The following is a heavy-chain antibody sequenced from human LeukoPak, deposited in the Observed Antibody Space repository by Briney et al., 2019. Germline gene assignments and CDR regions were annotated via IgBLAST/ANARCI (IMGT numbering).Heavy chain of an antibody. CDR3: AKDTYSGYSFDY. CDR2: ISYDGSNK. V-gene: IGHV3-30*18. D-gene: IGHD5-18*01. CDR1: GFTFSSYG. Sequence: PGRSLRFSCAASGFTFSSYGMHWVRQAPGKGLEWVAVISYDGSNKYYADSVKGRFTISRDNSKNTLYLQMNSLRAEDTAVYYCAKDTYSGYSFDYWGQGTLVTVSS. J-gene: IGHJ4*02.